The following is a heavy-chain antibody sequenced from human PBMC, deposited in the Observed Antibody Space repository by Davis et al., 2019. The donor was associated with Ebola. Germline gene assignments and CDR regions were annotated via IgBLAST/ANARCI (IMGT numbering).Heavy chain of an antibody. J-gene: IGHJ4*02. CDR3: ARELTGVIDY. CDR2: ISGRGADT. D-gene: IGHD1-20*01. Sequence: GESLKISCAASGFTFRSYAMSWVRQAPGKGLEWVSAISGRGADTYYADSVKGRFTVSRDNSKNTLSLQMNSLRAEDTAVYYCARELTGVIDYWGQGTLVTVSS. CDR1: GFTFRSYA. V-gene: IGHV3-23*01.